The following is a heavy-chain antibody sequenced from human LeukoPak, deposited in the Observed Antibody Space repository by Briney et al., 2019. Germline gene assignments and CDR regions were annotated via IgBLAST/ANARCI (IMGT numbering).Heavy chain of an antibody. V-gene: IGHV4-39*01. J-gene: IGHJ5*02. CDR2: IHYSGST. CDR3: ARHEYSGSYYGLSWFDP. Sequence: SETQSLTCTVSGGSISSSGYYWGWIRQPPGTGLEWIASIHYSGSTYYNPSLKSRVTISVDTSKNQLSLKLSSLTAADTAVHYCARHEYSGSYYGLSWFDPWGQGTLVTVSS. CDR1: GGSISSSGYY. D-gene: IGHD1-26*01.